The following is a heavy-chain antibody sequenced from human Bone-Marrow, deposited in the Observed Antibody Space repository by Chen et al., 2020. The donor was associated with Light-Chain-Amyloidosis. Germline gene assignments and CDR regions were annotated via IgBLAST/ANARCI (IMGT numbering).Heavy chain of an antibody. CDR1: GYTFPNYW. V-gene: IGHV5-51*01. D-gene: IGHD5-12*01. CDR2: IYPDDSDA. J-gene: IGHJ4*02. Sequence: EVQLEQSGPEVKKPGESLKISCKGSGYTFPNYWIGWVRQMPGKGLEWMGVIYPDDSDARYSPSFEGQVTSSADKSITTAYLQWRSLKASDTAMYYCARRRDGYNFDYWGQGNLVTVSS. CDR3: ARRRDGYNFDY.